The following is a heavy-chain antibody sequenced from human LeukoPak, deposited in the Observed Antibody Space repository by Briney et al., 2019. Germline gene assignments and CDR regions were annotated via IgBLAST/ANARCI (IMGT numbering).Heavy chain of an antibody. J-gene: IGHJ4*02. CDR2: IYYSGST. CDR3: ARARYFDY. CDR1: GGSISSYY. Sequence: SETLSLTCTVSGGSISSYYWSWIRQPPGKGLEWIGYIYYSGSTNYNPSLKSRVTISVDTSKNQFSLKLSSVTAADTTVYYCARARYFDYWGQGTLVTVSS. V-gene: IGHV4-59*01.